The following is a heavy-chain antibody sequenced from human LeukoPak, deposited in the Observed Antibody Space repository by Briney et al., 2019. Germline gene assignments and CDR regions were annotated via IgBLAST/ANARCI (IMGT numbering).Heavy chain of an antibody. CDR3: ARGDNWRTGNSYGMAV. D-gene: IGHD1-20*01. CDR1: GYTFTSYD. V-gene: IGHV1-8*01. CDR2: MNPNSGNT. J-gene: IGHJ6*02. Sequence: GASVKVSCKASGYTFTSYDINWVRQATGQGLEWMGWMNPNSGNTGYAQKFQGRVTMTRNTSISTAYMELSSLRSEDTAVYYCARGDNWRTGNSYGMAVWGQGTTVTVSS.